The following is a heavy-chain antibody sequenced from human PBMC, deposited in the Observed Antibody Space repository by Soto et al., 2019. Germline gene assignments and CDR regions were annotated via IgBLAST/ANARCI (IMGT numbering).Heavy chain of an antibody. V-gene: IGHV3-13*05. Sequence: EVQLVESGGGSVQPGESLRLSCAASGFSFRDYDMHWVRQRKGKGLEWVSALGAARDPYYVGSVKGRFSVSRDNDQNSLFLQMNNLRVDDTAVYFCARAYLGRLPRRAAYYYAMDVWGRGTTVTVSS. CDR1: GFSFRDYD. CDR2: LGAARDP. D-gene: IGHD6-25*01. J-gene: IGHJ6*02. CDR3: ARAYLGRLPRRAAYYYAMDV.